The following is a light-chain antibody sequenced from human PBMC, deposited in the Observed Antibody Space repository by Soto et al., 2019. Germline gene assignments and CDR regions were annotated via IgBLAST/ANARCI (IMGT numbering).Light chain of an antibody. CDR2: DAS. Sequence: EIVLTQSPATLSLSPVERATLSCRASQSVSSYLAWYQQKPGQAPRLLIYDASNRATGIPARFSGSGSGTDFTLTISSLEPEDFAFYFCQQRSHWPTFGQGTKVDIK. CDR3: QQRSHWPT. V-gene: IGKV3-11*01. J-gene: IGKJ1*01. CDR1: QSVSSY.